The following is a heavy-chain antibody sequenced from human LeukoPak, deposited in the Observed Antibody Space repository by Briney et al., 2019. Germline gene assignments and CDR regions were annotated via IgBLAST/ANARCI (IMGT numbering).Heavy chain of an antibody. Sequence: GGSLRLSCAASGFTFRSYGMHWVRQAPGKGLEWVAVIWYDGSNKYYADSVEGRFIISRDNSKSTLYLQMDSLRAEDTAVYFCTRDISSSRFDFWGQGTQVIVSS. J-gene: IGHJ4*02. CDR1: GFTFRSYG. CDR2: IWYDGSNK. V-gene: IGHV3-33*01. D-gene: IGHD6-6*01. CDR3: TRDISSSRFDF.